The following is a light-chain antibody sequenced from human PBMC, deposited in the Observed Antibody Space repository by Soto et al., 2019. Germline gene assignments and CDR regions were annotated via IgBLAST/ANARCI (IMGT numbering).Light chain of an antibody. CDR2: GAS. CDR1: QSVSSSY. J-gene: IGKJ1*01. CDR3: QQYGSIPWT. Sequence: EIVLTQSPGTLSLSPGERATLSCRASQSVSSSYLAWYQQKPGQAPRLLIYGASNRATGTPDRFSGSGSGTDFTLTISRLEPEDFAVYFCQQYGSIPWTFGQGTKVDI. V-gene: IGKV3-20*01.